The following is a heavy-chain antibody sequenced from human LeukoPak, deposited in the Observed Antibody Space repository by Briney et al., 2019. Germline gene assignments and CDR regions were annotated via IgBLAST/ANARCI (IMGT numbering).Heavy chain of an antibody. CDR3: ARGYDFWSGQNWFDP. CDR2: IYYSGST. V-gene: IGHV4-59*12. D-gene: IGHD3-3*01. Sequence: SETLSLTCTVSGGSISNYYWSWIRQPPGKGLEWIGFIYYSGSTNYNPSLKSRVTMSLDTSKNQFSLKLTSVIAADTAVYYCARGYDFWSGQNWFDPWGQGTLVTVSS. J-gene: IGHJ5*02. CDR1: GGSISNYY.